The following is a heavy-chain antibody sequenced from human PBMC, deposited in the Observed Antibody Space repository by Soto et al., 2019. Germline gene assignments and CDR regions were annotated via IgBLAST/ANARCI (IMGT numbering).Heavy chain of an antibody. V-gene: IGHV3-23*01. CDR3: ARGRYYYAGSGYSNSYGVDD. D-gene: IGHD3-22*01. CDR2: ISGSGGST. CDR1: GFTFSSYA. Sequence: PGGSLRLSCAASGFTFSSYAMSWVRQAPGKGLEWVSAISGSGGSTYYADSVKGRFTISRDNSKNTLYLQMNSLRAEDTAVYYCARGRYYYAGSGYSNSYGVDDWGQGTTVTVSS. J-gene: IGHJ6*02.